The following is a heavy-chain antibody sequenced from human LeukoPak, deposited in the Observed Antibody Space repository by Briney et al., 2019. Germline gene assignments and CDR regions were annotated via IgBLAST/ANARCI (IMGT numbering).Heavy chain of an antibody. Sequence: SETLSLTCTVSGGSVNSGNYYWSWIRQPPGKGLEWIGYIYYSGSTKYNPSLKSRVTISIDTSKNQFSLKLSSVTAADTAMYYCAGVVGGSYSMDVWGQGTTVTVSS. CDR3: AGVVGGSYSMDV. CDR2: IYYSGST. J-gene: IGHJ6*03. CDR1: GGSVNSGNYY. V-gene: IGHV4-61*01. D-gene: IGHD1-26*01.